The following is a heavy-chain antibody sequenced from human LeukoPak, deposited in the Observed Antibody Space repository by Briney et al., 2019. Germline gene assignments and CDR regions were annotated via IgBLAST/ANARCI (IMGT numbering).Heavy chain of an antibody. J-gene: IGHJ4*02. CDR2: IYNSGST. Sequence: SETLSLTCTVSGYSISSGYFWGWIRQPPGKGLEWIGTIYNSGSTYYNASLESRVTISVDTSKNQFSLKLSSVTAADTAVYYCARDLQWLAPNYFDYWGQGTLVTVSS. D-gene: IGHD6-19*01. CDR1: GYSISSGYF. CDR3: ARDLQWLAPNYFDY. V-gene: IGHV4-38-2*02.